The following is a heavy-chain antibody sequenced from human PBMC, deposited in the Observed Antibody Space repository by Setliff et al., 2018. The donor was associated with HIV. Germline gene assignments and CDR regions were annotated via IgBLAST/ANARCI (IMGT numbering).Heavy chain of an antibody. V-gene: IGHV4-59*11. CDR3: AREVEEVEMATIGLDY. Sequence: SETLSLTCTVSGGSISSHYWSWIRQPPGKGLEWIVSIYYSGSTNYNPSLKSRVTISVDTSKNQFSLKLSSVTAADTAVYYCAREVEEVEMATIGLDYWGQGTRVTVSS. CDR2: IYYSGST. D-gene: IGHD5-12*01. CDR1: GGSISSHY. J-gene: IGHJ4*02.